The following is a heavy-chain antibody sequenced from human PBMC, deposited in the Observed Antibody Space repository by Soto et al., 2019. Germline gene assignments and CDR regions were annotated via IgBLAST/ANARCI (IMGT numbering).Heavy chain of an antibody. J-gene: IGHJ4*02. V-gene: IGHV3-48*01. Sequence: PGGSLRLSCAASGFTFSSYSMNWVRQAPGKGLEWVSYISSSSSTIYYADSVKGRFTISRDNAKNSLYLQMNSLRAEDTAVYYCARDANEAPYWGQGTLVTVSS. CDR2: ISSSSSTI. CDR3: ARDANEAPY. CDR1: GFTFSSYS.